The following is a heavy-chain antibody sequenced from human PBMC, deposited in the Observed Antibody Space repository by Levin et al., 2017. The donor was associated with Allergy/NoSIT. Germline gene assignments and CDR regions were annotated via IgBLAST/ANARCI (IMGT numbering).Heavy chain of an antibody. D-gene: IGHD1-14*01. V-gene: IGHV3-7*01. CDR1: GFTFSSYW. CDR3: TRDPGRPESKNDY. J-gene: IGHJ4*02. CDR2: IKQDGSEK. Sequence: GESLKISCAVSGFTFSSYWVGWVRQAPGKGLEWVANIKQDGSEKNYVDSVKGRFTISRDNAKNSLYLQMNSLRAEDTAVYYCTRDPGRPESKNDYWGQGTLVTVSS.